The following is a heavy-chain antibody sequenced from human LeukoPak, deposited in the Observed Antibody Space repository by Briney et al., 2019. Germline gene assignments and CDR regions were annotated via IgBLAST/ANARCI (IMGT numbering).Heavy chain of an antibody. J-gene: IGHJ6*03. V-gene: IGHV4-34*01. Sequence: GEINHSGSTNYNPSLKSRVTISVDTSKNQFSLKLSSVTAADTAVYYCARYSNLNYYYYYYMDVWGKGTTVTVSS. D-gene: IGHD4-11*01. CDR3: ARYSNLNYYYYYYMDV. CDR2: INHSGST.